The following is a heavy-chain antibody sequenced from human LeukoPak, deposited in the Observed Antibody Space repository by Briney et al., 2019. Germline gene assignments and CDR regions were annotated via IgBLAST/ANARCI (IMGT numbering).Heavy chain of an antibody. CDR3: AKDIGYGGNSDAFDI. Sequence: GGSLRLSCAASGFTFDDYAMHWVRGAPGEGVEWVSGISWNSGSIGYADSVKGRFTISRDNAKNSLYLQMNSLRAEDTALYYCAKDIGYGGNSDAFDIWGQGTMVTVSS. D-gene: IGHD4-23*01. CDR1: GFTFDDYA. V-gene: IGHV3-9*01. CDR2: ISWNSGSI. J-gene: IGHJ3*02.